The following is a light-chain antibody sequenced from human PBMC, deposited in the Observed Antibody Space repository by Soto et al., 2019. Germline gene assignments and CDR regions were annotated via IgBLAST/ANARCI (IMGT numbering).Light chain of an antibody. CDR2: DTG. Sequence: QTVVTQEPSLTVSPGGTVTLTCGSSTGAVTSGHYPYWFQQRPGQAPRTLFSDTGNKHSWTPARFSGSLLGGKAALTLSGAQPEDEADYYCLLSYNGARVFGGGTKLTVL. CDR1: TGAVTSGHY. V-gene: IGLV7-46*01. J-gene: IGLJ3*02. CDR3: LLSYNGARV.